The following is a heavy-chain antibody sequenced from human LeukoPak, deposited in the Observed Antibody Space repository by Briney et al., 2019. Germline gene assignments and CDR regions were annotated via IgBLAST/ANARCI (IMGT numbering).Heavy chain of an antibody. CDR3: ARVAMVRGGYFDY. CDR1: GFTFRQYA. V-gene: IGHV4-59*01. Sequence: PGGSLRLSCAASGFTFRQYAMSWVRQAPGKGLEWIGYIYYSGSTNYNPSLKSRVTISVDTSKNQFSLKLSSVTAADTAVYYCARVAMVRGGYFDYWGQGTLVTVSS. J-gene: IGHJ4*02. CDR2: IYYSGST. D-gene: IGHD3-10*01.